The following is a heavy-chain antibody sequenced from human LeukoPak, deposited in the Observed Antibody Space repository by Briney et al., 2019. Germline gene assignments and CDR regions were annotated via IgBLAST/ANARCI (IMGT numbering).Heavy chain of an antibody. Sequence: PGGSLRLSCAASGFTFSSYSMNWVRQAPGKGLEWVSYISSRSSTIYYADSVKGRFTISRDSAKNSLYMQMNSLRAEDTAVYYCARDGYYYGSGSYYKVDFDYWGQGTLVTVSS. CDR1: GFTFSSYS. D-gene: IGHD3-10*01. J-gene: IGHJ4*02. CDR3: ARDGYYYGSGSYYKVDFDY. CDR2: ISSRSSTI. V-gene: IGHV3-48*01.